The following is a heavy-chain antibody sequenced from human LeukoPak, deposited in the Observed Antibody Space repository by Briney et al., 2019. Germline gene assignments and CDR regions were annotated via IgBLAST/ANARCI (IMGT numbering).Heavy chain of an antibody. J-gene: IGHJ4*02. D-gene: IGHD1-1*01. CDR1: RLTFNTYW. V-gene: IGHV3-74*01. CDR3: ASEGTTGTTWGPDY. Sequence: ESGGSLRLSCAASRLTFNTYWMHWVRQAPGKGLVRVSRIDSDGYSTAYADSVKGRLTISRDNAKNTLYLQMNSLRAEDTAVYYCASEGTTGTTWGPDYWGQGTLVTVSS. CDR2: IDSDGYST.